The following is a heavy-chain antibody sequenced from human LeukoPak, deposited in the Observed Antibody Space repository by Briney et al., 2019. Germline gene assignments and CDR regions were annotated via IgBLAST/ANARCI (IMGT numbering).Heavy chain of an antibody. V-gene: IGHV1-2*02. Sequence: ASVKVSCKAPGNSFTHYYLHWVRQAPGQGLEWVGWIDPNSGGTTYAQKFQGRVTMTRDTSISTAYMELSSLKSDDTAIYYCARPTVTAGWYFDLWGRSTLVTVSS. D-gene: IGHD4-17*01. J-gene: IGHJ2*01. CDR1: GNSFTHYY. CDR3: ARPTVTAGWYFDL. CDR2: IDPNSGGT.